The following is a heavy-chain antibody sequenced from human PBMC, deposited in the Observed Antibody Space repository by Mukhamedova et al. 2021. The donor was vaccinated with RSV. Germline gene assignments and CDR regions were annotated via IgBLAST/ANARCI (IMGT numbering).Heavy chain of an antibody. J-gene: IGHJ4*02. CDR3: ARPGIVGATNPYYFDY. Sequence: GKGLEWIGEINHSGSTNYNPSLESRVTISVDTSKNQFSLKMSSVTAADTAVYYCARPGIVGATNPYYFDYWGQGTLVTVSS. D-gene: IGHD1-26*01. CDR2: INHSGST. V-gene: IGHV4-34*01.